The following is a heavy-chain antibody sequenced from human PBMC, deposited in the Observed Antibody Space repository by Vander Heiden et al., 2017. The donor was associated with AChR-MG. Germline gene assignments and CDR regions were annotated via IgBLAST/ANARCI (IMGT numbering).Heavy chain of an antibody. V-gene: IGHV3-23*01. D-gene: IGHD1-1*01. J-gene: IGHJ6*02. Sequence: EVQLLESGGGLVQPGGSLRLSCAASGFTFSSYAMSWVRQAPGKGLEWVSAISGSGGSTYYADSVKGRFTISRDNSKNTLYLQMNSLRAEDTAVYYCAKGTTKLERVPRGYYYYGMDVWGQGTTVTVSS. CDR1: GFTFSSYA. CDR2: ISGSGGST. CDR3: AKGTTKLERVPRGYYYYGMDV.